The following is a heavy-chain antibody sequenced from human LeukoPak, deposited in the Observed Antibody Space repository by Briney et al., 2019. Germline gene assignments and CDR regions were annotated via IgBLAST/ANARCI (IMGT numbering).Heavy chain of an antibody. V-gene: IGHV1-69*06. J-gene: IGHJ5*02. Sequence: ASVKVSCKASGGAFTSYAINWVRQAPGQGLEWMGGIIPIFGTANYAQKFQGRVTITADKSTRTAYMELSSLRSEDTAVYYCARDPRVGATEGVAGNWFDPWGQGTLVTVSS. D-gene: IGHD1-26*01. CDR2: IIPIFGTA. CDR3: ARDPRVGATEGVAGNWFDP. CDR1: GGAFTSYA.